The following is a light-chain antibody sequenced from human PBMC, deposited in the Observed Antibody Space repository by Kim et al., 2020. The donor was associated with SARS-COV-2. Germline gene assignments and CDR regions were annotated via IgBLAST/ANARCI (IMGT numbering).Light chain of an antibody. V-gene: IGLV1-44*01. CDR1: SSNIGSNT. CDR3: AAWDDSLRV. Sequence: ELTHPPSASGTPGQRVTISCSGSSSNIGSNTVNWYQQLPGTAPKLLIYSNNQRPSGVPDRFSGSKSGTSASLAISGLQSEDEADYYCAAWDDSLRVFGTGTKVTVL. J-gene: IGLJ1*01. CDR2: SNN.